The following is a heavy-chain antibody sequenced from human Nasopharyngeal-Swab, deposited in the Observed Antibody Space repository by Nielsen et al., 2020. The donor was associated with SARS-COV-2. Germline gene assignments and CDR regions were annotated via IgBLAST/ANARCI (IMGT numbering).Heavy chain of an antibody. Sequence: GESLKISCAASGFPFSSYAMGWVRLAPGKGLEWVSTISGSGSATYYADSVKGRFTIYRDNSKNTLYLQMSSLRAEDTALYWCVKDLRGKYAFDIWGQGTMVTVSS. CDR3: VKDLRGKYAFDI. CDR1: GFPFSSYA. CDR2: ISGSGSAT. V-gene: IGHV3-23*01. D-gene: IGHD3-16*01. J-gene: IGHJ3*02.